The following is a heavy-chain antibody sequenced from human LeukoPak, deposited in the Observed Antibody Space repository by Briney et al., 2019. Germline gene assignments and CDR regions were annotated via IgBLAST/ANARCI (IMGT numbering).Heavy chain of an antibody. CDR1: GFRVDEEG. V-gene: IGHV3-43*02. CDR3: AKGTRLGEFSFYRPFDY. J-gene: IGHJ4*02. D-gene: IGHD3-16*02. CDR2: INGDGDKT. Sequence: GGCLRPFCAASGFRVDEEGMHWVRQRPGEGLECVSTINGDGDKTFYSNSVKGRFTISRDNNKNSLSLQMNSLKTEDTAFYFCAKGTRLGEFSFYRPFDYWGQGILVTVSS.